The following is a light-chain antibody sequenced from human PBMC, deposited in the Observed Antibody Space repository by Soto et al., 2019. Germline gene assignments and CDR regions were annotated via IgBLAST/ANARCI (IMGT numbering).Light chain of an antibody. CDR2: LEGSGSN. J-gene: IGLJ7*01. CDR3: ETWDGNTRV. CDR1: SGHSSYI. Sequence: QSVLTQSSSASASLGSSVKLTCTLSSGHSSYIIAWHQQQPGKAPRYLMKLEGSGSNNKGSGLPDRFSGSSSGADRYLTISNLQSEDEADYYCETWDGNTRVFGGGTQLTVL. V-gene: IGLV4-60*03.